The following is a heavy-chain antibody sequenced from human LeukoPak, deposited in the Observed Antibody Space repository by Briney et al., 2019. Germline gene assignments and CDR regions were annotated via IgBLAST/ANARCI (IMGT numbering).Heavy chain of an antibody. V-gene: IGHV3-11*04. CDR3: ARMYSSGYYGDYFDY. CDR1: GFIFSNYY. Sequence: GGSLRLSCTASGFIFSNYYMAWVRQPLGRGLEWISYISADAATVKYADSVEGRFTVSRDNTQNSIYLEMSSLRVDDTAVYYCARMYSSGYYGDYFDYWGQGNLVSVSS. J-gene: IGHJ4*02. D-gene: IGHD5-12*01. CDR2: ISADAATV.